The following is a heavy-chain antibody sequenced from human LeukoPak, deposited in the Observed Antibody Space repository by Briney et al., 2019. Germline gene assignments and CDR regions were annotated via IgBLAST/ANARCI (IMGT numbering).Heavy chain of an antibody. D-gene: IGHD3-3*01. V-gene: IGHV4-39*07. CDR1: GGSISSGDYY. CDR3: RCLLEWLPLGHPRDY. CDR2: INHSGST. J-gene: IGHJ4*02. Sequence: PSETLSLTCTVSGGSISSGDYYWSWIRQPPGKGLEWIGEINHSGSTNYNPSLKSRVTISVDTSENQFSLKLSSVTAADTAVYYCRCLLEWLPLGHPRDYWGQGTLVTVSS.